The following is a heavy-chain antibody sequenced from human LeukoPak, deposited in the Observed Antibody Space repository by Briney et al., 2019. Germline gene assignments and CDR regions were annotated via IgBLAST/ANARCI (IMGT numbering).Heavy chain of an antibody. CDR2: ITPNADRT. J-gene: IGHJ1*01. Sequence: GGSLRLSCAASGFTFCSYGMSWVRQAPGKGLEWVSFITPNADRTSYADSVEGRFTISRDNPGNTLYMQMNSLRDEDTALYYCAIMHGYYDGSGYWVQWGQGTLVTVSS. CDR1: GFTFCSYG. CDR3: AIMHGYYDGSGYWVQ. V-gene: IGHV3-23*01. D-gene: IGHD3-22*01.